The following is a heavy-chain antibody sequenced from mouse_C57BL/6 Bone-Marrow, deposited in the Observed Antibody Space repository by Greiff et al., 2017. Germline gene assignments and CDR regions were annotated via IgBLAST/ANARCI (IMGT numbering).Heavy chain of an antibody. CDR2: IDPENGDT. CDR3: TTGHYYY. D-gene: IGHD1-1*01. V-gene: IGHV14-4*01. J-gene: IGHJ2*01. Sequence: EVQLQQSGAELVRPGASVKLSCTASGFNIKDDYMHWVKQRPEQGLEWIGWIDPENGDTEYASKFQGKATITADTSSNTAYLQLSSRTSEDTAVYYCTTGHYYYWGQGTTLTVSS. CDR1: GFNIKDDY.